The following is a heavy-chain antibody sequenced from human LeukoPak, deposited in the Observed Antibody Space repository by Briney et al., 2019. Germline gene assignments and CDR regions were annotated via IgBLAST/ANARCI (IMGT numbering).Heavy chain of an antibody. D-gene: IGHD6-13*01. J-gene: IGHJ4*02. CDR3: ARANGIAAAGSLDY. CDR2: IYYSGST. Sequence: PSETLSLTCTVSGGSISSYYWSWIRQPPGKGLEWIGYIYYSGSTNYNPSLKGRVTISVDTSKNQFSLKLSSVTAADTAVYCCARANGIAAAGSLDYWGQGTLVTVSS. V-gene: IGHV4-59*01. CDR1: GGSISSYY.